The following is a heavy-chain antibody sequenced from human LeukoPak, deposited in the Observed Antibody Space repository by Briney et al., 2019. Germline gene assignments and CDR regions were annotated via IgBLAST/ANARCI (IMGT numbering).Heavy chain of an antibody. V-gene: IGHV6-1*01. CDR2: TYYNSKWYN. CDR3: AGDSSARPLEY. CDR1: GGSVSSNSAA. D-gene: IGHD6-6*01. J-gene: IGHJ4*02. Sequence: SQTLSLTCAISGGSVSSNSAAWYWIRQSPSRGLEWLGRTYYNSKWYNDYAVSVKSRITINPDTSKNQFSLHLNSVTPEDTAVYYCAGDSSARPLEYWGQGTLVTVSS.